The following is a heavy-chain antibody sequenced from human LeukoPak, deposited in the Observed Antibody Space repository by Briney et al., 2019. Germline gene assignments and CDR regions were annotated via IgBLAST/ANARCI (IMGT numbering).Heavy chain of an antibody. J-gene: IGHJ4*02. CDR3: AKVRPQGVVVVTLFDY. CDR2: ISASGGST. CDR1: GFTLSGYA. D-gene: IGHD3-22*01. Sequence: PGGSLRLSCTASGFTLSGYAMNWVRQAPGKGLEWVSGISASGGSTYYADFVKGRFTIFGDNSKNTLSLQMINLRAEDTAVYYCAKVRPQGVVVVTLFDYWGQGTLVTVSS. V-gene: IGHV3-23*01.